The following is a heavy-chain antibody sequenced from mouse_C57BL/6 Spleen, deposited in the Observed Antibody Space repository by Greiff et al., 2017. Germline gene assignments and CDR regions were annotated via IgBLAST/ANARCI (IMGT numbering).Heavy chain of an antibody. Sequence: EVHLVESGGGLVKPGGSLKLSCAASGFTFSSYAMSWVRQTPEKRLEWVATISDGGSYTYYPDNVKGRFTISRDNAKNNLYLQMSHLKSEDTAMYYCARGGTGWFAYWGQGTLVTVSA. V-gene: IGHV5-4*01. CDR3: ARGGTGWFAY. CDR1: GFTFSSYA. CDR2: ISDGGSYT. D-gene: IGHD4-1*01. J-gene: IGHJ3*01.